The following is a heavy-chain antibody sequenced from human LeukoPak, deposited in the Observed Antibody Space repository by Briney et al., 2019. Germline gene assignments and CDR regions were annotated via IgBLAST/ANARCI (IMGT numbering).Heavy chain of an antibody. D-gene: IGHD3-10*01. CDR2: ISSSSGTI. J-gene: IGHJ4*02. CDR1: GFTFSSYS. Sequence: GGSLRLSCAASGFTFSSYSVNWVRQAPGKGLEWVSYISSSSGTIYYADSVKGRFTISRDNAKNSLYLQMNSLRAEDTAVYYCARDGRGLGNYFDYWGQGTLVTVSS. V-gene: IGHV3-48*01. CDR3: ARDGRGLGNYFDY.